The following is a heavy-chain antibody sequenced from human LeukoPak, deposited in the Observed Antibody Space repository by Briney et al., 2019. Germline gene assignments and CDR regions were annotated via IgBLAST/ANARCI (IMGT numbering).Heavy chain of an antibody. D-gene: IGHD5-18*01. J-gene: IGHJ4*02. CDR2: IIPIFGTA. CDR3: ATSKLPYSYALYYFDY. Sequence: ASVKVSCKASGGTFSSYAISWVRQAPGQGLECMGGIIPIFGTANYARKFQGRVTITADKSTSTAYMELSSLRSEDTAVYYCATSKLPYSYALYYFDYWGQGTLVTVSS. V-gene: IGHV1-69*06. CDR1: GGTFSSYA.